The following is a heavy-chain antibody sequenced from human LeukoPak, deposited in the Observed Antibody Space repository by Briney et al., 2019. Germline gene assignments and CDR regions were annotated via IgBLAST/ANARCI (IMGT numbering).Heavy chain of an antibody. D-gene: IGHD3-9*01. J-gene: IGHJ6*03. V-gene: IGHV1-18*01. CDR2: ISAYNGNT. CDR1: GYTFTSYG. Sequence: ASVRVSCKASGYTFTSYGISWVRQAPGQGLEWMGWISAYNGNTNYAQKLQRRVTMTTDTSTSTAYMELRSLRSDDTAVYYCARAYYDILTGYYKRPNYYYYYYMDVWGKGTTVTISS. CDR3: ARAYYDILTGYYKRPNYYYYYYMDV.